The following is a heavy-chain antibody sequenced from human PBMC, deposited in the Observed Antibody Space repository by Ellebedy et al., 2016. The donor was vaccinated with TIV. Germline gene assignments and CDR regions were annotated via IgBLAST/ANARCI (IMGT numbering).Heavy chain of an antibody. CDR2: ISSSSSYI. D-gene: IGHD3-9*01. CDR1: GFTFSSSS. CDR3: ARDSYDILADSMHYPFDH. J-gene: IGHJ4*02. Sequence: GGSLRLSXAASGFTFSSSSMTWVRQAPGKGLEWVSSISSSSSYIYYADSVRGRFTISRDNAKNSLYLQMTTLRDDDTAVYYCARDSYDILADSMHYPFDHWGPGTLVSVSS. V-gene: IGHV3-21*01.